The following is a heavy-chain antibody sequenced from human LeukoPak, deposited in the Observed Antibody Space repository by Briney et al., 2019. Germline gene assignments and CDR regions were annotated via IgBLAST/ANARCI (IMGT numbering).Heavy chain of an antibody. CDR2: INHSGST. V-gene: IGHV4-34*01. CDR3: ARVLPRSSGWYGDYYYYMDV. D-gene: IGHD6-19*01. Sequence: PSETLSLTCAVYGGSFSGYYWSWIRQPPGKGLEWIGEINHSGSTNYNPSLKSRVTISVDTSKNQFSLKLSSVTAADTAVYYCARVLPRSSGWYGDYYYYMDVWGKGTTVTVPS. CDR1: GGSFSGYY. J-gene: IGHJ6*03.